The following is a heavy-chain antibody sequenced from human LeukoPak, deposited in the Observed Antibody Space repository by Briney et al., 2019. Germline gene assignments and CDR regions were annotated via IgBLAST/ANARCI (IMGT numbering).Heavy chain of an antibody. D-gene: IGHD3-3*01. CDR2: INHSGST. CDR3: ASYSYYDFWSGSRLYFDY. Sequence: SETLSLTCAVCGGSFSGYYWSWIRQPPGKGLEWIGEINHSGSTNYNPSLKSRVTISVDTSKNQFSLKLSSVTAADTAVYYCASYSYYDFWSGSRLYFDYWGQGTLVTVSS. CDR1: GGSFSGYY. J-gene: IGHJ4*02. V-gene: IGHV4-34*01.